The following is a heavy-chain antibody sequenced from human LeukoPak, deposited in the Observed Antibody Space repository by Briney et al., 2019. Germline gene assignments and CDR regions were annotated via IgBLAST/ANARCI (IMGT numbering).Heavy chain of an antibody. J-gene: IGHJ4*02. CDR3: ARDGGWVMVTEIDK. CDR2: IHHSGNT. D-gene: IGHD5-18*01. Sequence: SETQYLTCTVSGYSISSGYYWGWIRQSPGKGLEWIGTIHHSGNTYYNPSLKSRVTISIDTSKNHFSLTLKSVTAADTAVYYCARDGGWVMVTEIDKWGQGILVTVSS. V-gene: IGHV4-38-2*02. CDR1: GYSISSGYY.